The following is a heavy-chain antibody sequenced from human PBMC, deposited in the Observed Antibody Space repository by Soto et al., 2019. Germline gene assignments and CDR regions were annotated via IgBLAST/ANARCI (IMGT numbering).Heavy chain of an antibody. CDR2: SIGTGINT. J-gene: IGHJ4*02. D-gene: IGHD2-8*01. Sequence: EVQLVESGGDLLQPGESLRLSCAASGFTFSDYAMNWVRQAPGKRMEWVASSIGTGINTYHADSVRGRFTISRDNSKRTLFLQMDSLRVEDTAIYYCAKAPLISCSGTKCYHFDSWGQGTLVTVSS. CDR1: GFTFSDYA. V-gene: IGHV3-23*04. CDR3: AKAPLISCSGTKCYHFDS.